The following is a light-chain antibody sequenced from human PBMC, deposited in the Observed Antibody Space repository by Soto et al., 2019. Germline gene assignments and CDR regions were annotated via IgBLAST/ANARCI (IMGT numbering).Light chain of an antibody. CDR1: QGISSY. CDR3: QKYNSAPST. Sequence: DIQMTQSPSSLSASVGDRGTITCRASQGISSYLAWYQQKPGKVPKLLIYAASTLQSGVPSRFSGSGSGTDFTLTISSLLPEDVVTYYCQKYNSAPSTFGPGTKVDI. J-gene: IGKJ3*01. V-gene: IGKV1-27*01. CDR2: AAS.